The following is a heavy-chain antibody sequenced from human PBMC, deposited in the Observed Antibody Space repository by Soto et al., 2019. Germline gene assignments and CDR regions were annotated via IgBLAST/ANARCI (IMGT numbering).Heavy chain of an antibody. CDR1: GYTFTSYG. J-gene: IGHJ6*02. CDR3: ARDPVYYDFWSGYWSPTRYYYYYGMDV. V-gene: IGHV1-18*01. CDR2: ISAYNGNT. D-gene: IGHD3-3*01. Sequence: QVPLVQSGAEVKKPGASVKVSCKASGYTFTSYGISWVRQAPGQGLEWMGWISAYNGNTNYAQKLQGRVTMTTDTSTSTAYMELRSLRSDDTAVYYCARDPVYYDFWSGYWSPTRYYYYYGMDVWGQGTTVTVSS.